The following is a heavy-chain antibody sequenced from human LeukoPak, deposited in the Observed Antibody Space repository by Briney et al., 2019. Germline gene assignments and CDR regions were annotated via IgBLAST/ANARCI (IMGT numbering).Heavy chain of an antibody. CDR1: GFTFSSYG. D-gene: IGHD7-27*01. V-gene: IGHV3-30*02. CDR3: AKDSLGIGGYFDY. Sequence: GGSLRLSCAASGFTFSSYGMHWVRQAPGKGLEWVAVIWYDGSNKYYADSVKGRFTISRDNSKNTLYLQMNSLRAEDTAVYYCAKDSLGIGGYFDYWGQGTLVTVSS. J-gene: IGHJ4*02. CDR2: IWYDGSNK.